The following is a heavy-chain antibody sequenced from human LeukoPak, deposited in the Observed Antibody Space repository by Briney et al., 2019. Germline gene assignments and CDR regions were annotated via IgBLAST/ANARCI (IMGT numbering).Heavy chain of an antibody. CDR3: ARVRSYSYQWGNYYLDS. D-gene: IGHD5-18*01. CDR2: INPNSGGT. J-gene: IGHJ4*02. Sequence: ASVKVSCKASGGTFSSYAISWVRQAPGQGLEWMGWINPNSGGTNYAQKFQGRVTMTRDTSISTAYMELSRLRSDDTAVYYCARVRSYSYQWGNYYLDSWGQGTLVTVYS. CDR1: GGTFSSYA. V-gene: IGHV1-2*02.